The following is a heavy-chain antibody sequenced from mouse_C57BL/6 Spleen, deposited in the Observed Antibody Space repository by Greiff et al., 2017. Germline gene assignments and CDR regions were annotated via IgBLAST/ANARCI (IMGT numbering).Heavy chain of an antibody. CDR2: ISNGGGCT. CDR1: GFTFSDYY. Sequence: EVMLLESGGGLVQPGGSLKLSCEASGFTFSDYYMYWVHQTPEKRLEWIAYISNGGGCTYYPDNVKGRFTISRDNAKNTLYLQMSRLKSEDTAMYYCASASNYFAYWGQGTLVTVSA. J-gene: IGHJ3*01. V-gene: IGHV5-12*01. CDR3: ASASNYFAY. D-gene: IGHD2-5*01.